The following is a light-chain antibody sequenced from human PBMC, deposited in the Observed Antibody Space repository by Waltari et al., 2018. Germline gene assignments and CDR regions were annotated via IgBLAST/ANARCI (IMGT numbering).Light chain of an antibody. CDR1: NLGGQS. J-gene: IGLJ1*01. V-gene: IGLV3-21*04. CDR3: QVWDSSSDQGV. Sequence: SYVLTQPPSVSVAPGKTATITCGGNNLGGQSVHWYQQKPGQAPVLVIDYDTDRPSGIPERCSGSNSGNTATLTITRAEAGDEADYYCQVWDSSSDQGVFGPGTKVTVL. CDR2: YDT.